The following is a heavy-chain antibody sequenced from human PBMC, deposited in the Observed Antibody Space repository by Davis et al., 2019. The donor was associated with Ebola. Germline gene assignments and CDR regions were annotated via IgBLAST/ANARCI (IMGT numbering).Heavy chain of an antibody. J-gene: IGHJ4*02. CDR3: ARGDGDYGDYDLVLDY. V-gene: IGHV1-69*04. D-gene: IGHD4-17*01. CDR1: GCTFSSYA. Sequence: SVTVSCKASGCTFSSYAISWVRQAPGQGFEWMGRIIPILGIANYAQKFQGRVTITADKSTSTAYMELSSLRSEDTAVYYCARGDGDYGDYDLVLDYWGQGTLVTVSS. CDR2: IIPILGIA.